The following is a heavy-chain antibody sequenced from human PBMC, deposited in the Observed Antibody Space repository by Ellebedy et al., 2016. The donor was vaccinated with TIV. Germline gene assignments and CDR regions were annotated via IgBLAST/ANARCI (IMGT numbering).Heavy chain of an antibody. CDR1: GFTFSNAW. D-gene: IGHD6-13*01. CDR2: ISAPGGTT. J-gene: IGHJ5*02. Sequence: GGSLRLSXAASGFTFSNAWMSWVRQAPGKGLEWVSTISAPGGTTYYADSVKGRFTISRDNSKNTLYLQMNSLRAEDTAVYYCARGGGLYSSSWGKFDPWGQGTLVTVSS. CDR3: ARGGGLYSSSWGKFDP. V-gene: IGHV3-23*01.